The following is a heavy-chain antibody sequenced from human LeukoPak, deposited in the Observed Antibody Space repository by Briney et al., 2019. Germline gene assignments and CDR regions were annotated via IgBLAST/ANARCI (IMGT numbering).Heavy chain of an antibody. V-gene: IGHV3-53*01. D-gene: IGHD5-18*01. Sequence: GGSLRLSCAASGFTVSGNYMSWVRQAPGKGLEWVSLIHSTDFSSDITYYADSVKGRFTVSTDNSKNTLYLQMNSLRAGDTAVYYCARDALYSYGIDFWGQGTLVTVSS. CDR2: IHSTDFSSDIT. CDR3: ARDALYSYGIDF. J-gene: IGHJ4*02. CDR1: GFTVSGNY.